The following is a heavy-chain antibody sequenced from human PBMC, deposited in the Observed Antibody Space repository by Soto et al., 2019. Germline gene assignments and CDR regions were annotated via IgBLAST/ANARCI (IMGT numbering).Heavy chain of an antibody. CDR1: GGSISSYY. V-gene: IGHV4-59*06. J-gene: IGHJ4*02. CDR2: IYYSGST. D-gene: IGHD5-12*01. Sequence: SETLSLTCTVSGGSISSYYWSWIRQPPGKGLEWIGYIYYSGSTYYNPSLKSRVTISVDTSKNQFSLKLSSVTAADTAVYYCARYSGYVGGFDYWGQGTLVTVSS. CDR3: ARYSGYVGGFDY.